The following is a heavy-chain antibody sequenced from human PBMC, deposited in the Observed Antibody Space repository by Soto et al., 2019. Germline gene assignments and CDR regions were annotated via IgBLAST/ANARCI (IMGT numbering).Heavy chain of an antibody. CDR3: AXXXXXXXXXXXXXXXGXDV. CDR2: XIPIFXXX. V-gene: IGHV1-69*13. J-gene: IGHJ6*02. CDR1: GGTFSSYA. Sequence: VKVSCKASGGTFSSYAISWVRQAPGQXXXXMGGXIPIFXXXNYXQKFQGRVTITADESTSTAYMELSSLRSEDTAVYYCAXXXXXXXXXXXXXXXGXDVWGQGTTVTVSS.